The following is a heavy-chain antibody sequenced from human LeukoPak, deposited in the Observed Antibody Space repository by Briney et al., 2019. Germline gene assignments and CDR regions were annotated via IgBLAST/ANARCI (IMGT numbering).Heavy chain of an antibody. Sequence: GASVKVSCEASGGTFSSYAISWVRQAPGQGLEWMGWISAYNGNTNYAQKLQGRVTMTTDTSTSTAYMELRSLRSDDTAVYYCARWVAVAGHYYYYYGMDVWGQGTTVTVSS. CDR3: ARWVAVAGHYYYYYGMDV. V-gene: IGHV1-18*01. CDR1: GGTFSSYA. CDR2: ISAYNGNT. J-gene: IGHJ6*02. D-gene: IGHD6-19*01.